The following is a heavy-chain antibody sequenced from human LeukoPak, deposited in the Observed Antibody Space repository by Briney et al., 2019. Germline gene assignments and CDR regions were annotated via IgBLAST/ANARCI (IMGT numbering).Heavy chain of an antibody. CDR2: ISGDGSLT. CDR1: GFTFTIYA. J-gene: IGHJ6*03. CDR3: AKDAPGQETYYYYYYYMGV. V-gene: IGHV3-23*01. Sequence: PGGSLRLSCAASGFTFTIYAMTWVRQAPGKGLEWVSSISGDGSLTYYADSVKGRFSISRDNSQNTLYLQMDSLRAEDTAVYYCAKDAPGQETYYYYYYYMGVWGKGTTVTVSS.